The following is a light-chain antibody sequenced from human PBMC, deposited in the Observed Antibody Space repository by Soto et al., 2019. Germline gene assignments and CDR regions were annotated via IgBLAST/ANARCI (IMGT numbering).Light chain of an antibody. CDR2: QTS. CDR1: QYINTR. Sequence: EIVLTQSPATLSSFPGDRVTLSCRASQYINTRLAWYQHRPGQAPRLLIYQTSLRAAGIPARFSASGSGTEFTLTISNLQPEDFATYFCQQLYTYPHTFGLGTQLQI. V-gene: IGKV3D-15*03. CDR3: QQLYTYPHT. J-gene: IGKJ2*01.